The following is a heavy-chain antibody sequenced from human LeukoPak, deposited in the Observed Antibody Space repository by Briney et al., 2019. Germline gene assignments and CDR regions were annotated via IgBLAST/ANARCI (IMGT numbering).Heavy chain of an antibody. Sequence: SVKVSCKPSGGTFSSYAISWVRQAPGQGLEWMGGIIPILGTANYAQKFQGRVTITTDESTSTAYMELSSLRSEDTAVYYCARVYRSSLMYSSPAERGGWFDPWGQGTLVTVSS. D-gene: IGHD6-13*01. CDR2: IIPILGTA. V-gene: IGHV1-69*05. J-gene: IGHJ5*02. CDR3: ARVYRSSLMYSSPAERGGWFDP. CDR1: GGTFSSYA.